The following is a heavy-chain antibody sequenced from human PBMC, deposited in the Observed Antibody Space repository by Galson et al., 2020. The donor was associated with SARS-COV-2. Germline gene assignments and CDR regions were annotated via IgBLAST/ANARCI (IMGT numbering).Heavy chain of an antibody. CDR2: IYYSRPT. Sequence: SETLSLPCTVSGDSLNSSSYYWAWICQPPGKGPERLGSIYYSRPTFHNPSLKSRVTITVDTSKNQFSLKLTSVIAADTAVYFWARRVRQGYLGYFDPWGHGSLVT. J-gene: IGHJ5*02. CDR1: GDSLNSSSYY. CDR3: ARRVRQGYLGYFDP. V-gene: IGHV4-39*01. D-gene: IGHD5-12*01.